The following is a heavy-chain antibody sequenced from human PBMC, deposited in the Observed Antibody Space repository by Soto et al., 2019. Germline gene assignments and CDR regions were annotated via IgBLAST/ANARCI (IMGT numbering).Heavy chain of an antibody. CDR2: ISSGSSTT. Sequence: EVQLVESGGGLVQPGGSLRLSCVASGFTFSYYSMNWVRQAPGKGLEWVSYISSGSSTTYYADSAKGRFTISRDNAKNSLYLQMNSLRPEDTAVYYCATQTGDSMGYWGQGNLVTVSS. D-gene: IGHD2-21*01. V-gene: IGHV3-48*01. CDR3: ATQTGDSMGY. J-gene: IGHJ4*02. CDR1: GFTFSYYS.